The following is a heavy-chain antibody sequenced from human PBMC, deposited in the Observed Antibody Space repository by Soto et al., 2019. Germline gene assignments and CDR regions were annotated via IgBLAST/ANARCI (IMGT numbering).Heavy chain of an antibody. CDR2: IIPIFGTA. D-gene: IGHD2-2*01. CDR3: AARPRHDRLNYYYYVMDV. Sequence: EASVKVSCKASGGTFSSYAISWVRQAPGQGLEWMGGIIPIFGTANYAQKFQGRVTITADESTSTAYMELSSLRSEDTTVYYCAARPRHDRLNYYYYVMDVWGQGTTVTVSS. J-gene: IGHJ6*02. CDR1: GGTFSSYA. V-gene: IGHV1-69*13.